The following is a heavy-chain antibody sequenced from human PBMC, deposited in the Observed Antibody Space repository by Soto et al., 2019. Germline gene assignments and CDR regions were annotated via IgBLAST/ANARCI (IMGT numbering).Heavy chain of an antibody. Sequence: QVQLQESGPGLVKPSQTLSLTCTVSGGSISSGDYYWSWNRQPPGTGREWIGYIYYSGSTYYSPSLKSRVTISVDTSETQFSLKLRSVTAADTAVYYCARDSGNGGNSRPMYYFAYWGQGTLVTVSS. V-gene: IGHV4-30-4*01. J-gene: IGHJ4*02. CDR1: GGSISSGDYY. D-gene: IGHD2-21*02. CDR2: IYYSGST. CDR3: ARDSGNGGNSRPMYYFAY.